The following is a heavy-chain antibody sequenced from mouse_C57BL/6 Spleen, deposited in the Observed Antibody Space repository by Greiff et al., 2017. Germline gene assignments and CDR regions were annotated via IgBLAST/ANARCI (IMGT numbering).Heavy chain of an antibody. CDR1: GFTFSSYA. D-gene: IGHD1-1*01. CDR3: ARGGGVLITTVVDPAY. Sequence: EVMLVESGGGLVKPGGSLKLSCAASGFTFSSYAMSWVRQTPEKRLEWVATISDGGSYTYYPDNVKGRFTISRDNAKNNRCLQMSHLKSEDTAMYYSARGGGVLITTVVDPAYWGQGTLVTVSA. V-gene: IGHV5-4*03. CDR2: ISDGGSYT. J-gene: IGHJ3*01.